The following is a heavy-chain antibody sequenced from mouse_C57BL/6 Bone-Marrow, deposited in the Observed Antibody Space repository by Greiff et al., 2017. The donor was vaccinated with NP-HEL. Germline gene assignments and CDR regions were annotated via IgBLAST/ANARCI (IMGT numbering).Heavy chain of an antibody. Sequence: EVQLQQSGPVLVKPGASVKMSCKASGYTFTDYYMNWVKQSHGKSLEWIGVINPYNGGTSYNQKFKGKATLTVDKSSSTAYMELHSLTSEDSAVYYCARSYYYGSSLWFAYWGQGTLVTVSA. V-gene: IGHV1-19*01. CDR2: INPYNGGT. D-gene: IGHD1-1*01. CDR1: GYTFTDYY. J-gene: IGHJ3*01. CDR3: ARSYYYGSSLWFAY.